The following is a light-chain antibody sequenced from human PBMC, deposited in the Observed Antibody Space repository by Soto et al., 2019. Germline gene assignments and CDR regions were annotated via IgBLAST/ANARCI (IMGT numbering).Light chain of an antibody. CDR3: QSYDISLQNYV. J-gene: IGLJ1*01. CDR1: TSNIGAPYD. Sequence: QSVLTQPPSVSGAPGQRVSISCTGSTSNIGAPYDVHWYQHLPGTAPKLLIYGDNNRPSGVPDRFSGSKSGTSASLAITRLQAEDEADYYCQSYDISLQNYVFGTGIKVPXL. V-gene: IGLV1-40*01. CDR2: GDN.